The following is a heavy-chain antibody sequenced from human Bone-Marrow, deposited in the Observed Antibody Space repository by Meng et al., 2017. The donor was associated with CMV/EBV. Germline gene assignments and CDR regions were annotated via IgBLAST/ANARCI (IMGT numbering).Heavy chain of an antibody. CDR1: GFTFSSYW. V-gene: IGHV3-74*01. CDR3: AREHDQRPSYDFWSGYYKVHYYGKDV. J-gene: IGHJ6*01. D-gene: IGHD3-3*01. CDR2: INRDGSST. Sequence: GESLKISCAASGFTFSSYWMHWVRQAPGKGLVWVSRINRDGSSTSYADSVKGRFTISRDNAKNTLYLQMNSLRAEDTAVYYCAREHDQRPSYDFWSGYYKVHYYGKDVWGERTTVAASS.